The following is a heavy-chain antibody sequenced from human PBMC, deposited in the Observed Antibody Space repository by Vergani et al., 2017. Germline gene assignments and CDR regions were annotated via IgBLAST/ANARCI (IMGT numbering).Heavy chain of an antibody. V-gene: IGHV3-21*01. CDR3: ARDTPYYDFWSGYWNAFDI. CDR2: ISSSSSYI. D-gene: IGHD3-3*01. J-gene: IGHJ3*02. Sequence: EVQLVESGGGLVKPGGSLRLSCAASGFTFSSYSMNWVRQAPGKGLEWVSSISSSSSYIYYADSVKGRFTISRANAKNSLYLQMNSLRAEDTAVYYCARDTPYYDFWSGYWNAFDIWGQGTMVTVSS. CDR1: GFTFSSYS.